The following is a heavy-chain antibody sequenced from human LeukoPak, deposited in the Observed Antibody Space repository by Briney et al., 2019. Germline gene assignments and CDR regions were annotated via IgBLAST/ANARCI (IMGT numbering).Heavy chain of an antibody. V-gene: IGHV4-31*03. D-gene: IGHD1-14*01. CDR2: IYYSGST. CDR3: ARDPLGGITGN. Sequence: SETLSLTCTVSGGSISSGGYYWSWIRQHPGKGLEWIGYIYYSGSTYYNPSLKSRVTISVVTSKNQFSLKLSSVTAADTAVYYCARDPLGGITGNWGQGTLVTVSS. CDR1: GGSISSGGYY. J-gene: IGHJ4*02.